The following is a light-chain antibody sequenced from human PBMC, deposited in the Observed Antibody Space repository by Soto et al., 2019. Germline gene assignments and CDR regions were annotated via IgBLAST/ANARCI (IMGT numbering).Light chain of an antibody. CDR2: AAS. CDR3: QQRSNWGT. J-gene: IGKJ5*01. Sequence: IQLTQSPSSLSASVGDRVTITCRASQGISSYLAWYQQKPGKAPKLLIYAASTLQSGVPSRFSGSGSGTDFTLTISSLQPEDFAVYYCQQRSNWGTFGQGTRLAIK. V-gene: IGKV1-9*01. CDR1: QGISSY.